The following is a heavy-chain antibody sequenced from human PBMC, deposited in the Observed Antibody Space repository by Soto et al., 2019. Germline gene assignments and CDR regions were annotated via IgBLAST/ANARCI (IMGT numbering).Heavy chain of an antibody. CDR2: IYYSGST. J-gene: IGHJ3*01. CDR3: ERDQLYYNDISGRPLNAFDV. Sequence: SETLSLTSTVSGGNIISYYWSWIRQPPGKGLEWIGYIYYSGSTYYNPSLKSRVTISVDNAKNSLYLQMNSLRAEDTAVYYCERDQLYYNDISGRPLNAFDVWGQGTMVTVSS. CDR1: GGNIISYY. D-gene: IGHD3-22*01. V-gene: IGHV4-59*12.